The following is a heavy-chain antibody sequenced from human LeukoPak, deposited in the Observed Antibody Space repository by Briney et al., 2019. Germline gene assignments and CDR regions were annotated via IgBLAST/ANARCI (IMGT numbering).Heavy chain of an antibody. V-gene: IGHV4-30-2*01. Sequence: TLSLTCAVSGGSISSGGYSWSWIRQPPGKGLEWIGYIYHSGSTYYNPSLKSRVTISVDRSKNQFSLKLSSVTAADTAVYYCAMRPYSSSWYFDYWGQGTLVTVSS. CDR1: GGSISSGGYS. CDR2: IYHSGST. CDR3: AMRPYSSSWYFDY. D-gene: IGHD6-13*01. J-gene: IGHJ4*02.